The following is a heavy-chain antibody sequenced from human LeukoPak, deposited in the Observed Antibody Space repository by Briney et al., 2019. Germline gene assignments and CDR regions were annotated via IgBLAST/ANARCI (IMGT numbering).Heavy chain of an antibody. Sequence: GASVKVSCKASGYTFTGYYMHWVRQAPGQGLEWMGWINPNSGGTNYAQKFQGRVTMTRDTSISAAYMELSRLRSDDTAVYYCASLSGNLLFDAFDIWGQGTMVTVSS. D-gene: IGHD1-26*01. V-gene: IGHV1-2*02. J-gene: IGHJ3*02. CDR3: ASLSGNLLFDAFDI. CDR1: GYTFTGYY. CDR2: INPNSGGT.